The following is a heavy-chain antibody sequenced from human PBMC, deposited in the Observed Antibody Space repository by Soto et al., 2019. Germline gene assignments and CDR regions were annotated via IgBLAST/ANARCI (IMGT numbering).Heavy chain of an antibody. D-gene: IGHD4-17*01. Sequence: PSETLSLTCSVSGTSIERYYWTWLRQAPGKGPEWTGYMSYSGTSDFNPSLKSRVSIIVDTSKSQFSLKLNFVTAADTAIYYCARATYGGLTTGWGPGIPVTVSS. J-gene: IGHJ4*02. CDR1: GTSIERYY. CDR3: ARATYGGLTTG. V-gene: IGHV4-59*01. CDR2: MSYSGTS.